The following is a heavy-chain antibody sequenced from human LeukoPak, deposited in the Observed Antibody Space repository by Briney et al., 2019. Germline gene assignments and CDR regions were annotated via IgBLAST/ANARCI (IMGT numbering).Heavy chain of an antibody. D-gene: IGHD5-24*01. Sequence: GGSLRLSCAASGFTFSSYSMNWVRQAPGKGLEWVSSISSSSSYIYYADSVKGRFTISRDNAKNSLYLQMSSLRAGDTAVYYCARVGEKAFHLWPEIDYWGQGTLVTVSS. CDR1: GFTFSSYS. V-gene: IGHV3-21*01. CDR3: ARVGEKAFHLWPEIDY. J-gene: IGHJ4*02. CDR2: ISSSSSYI.